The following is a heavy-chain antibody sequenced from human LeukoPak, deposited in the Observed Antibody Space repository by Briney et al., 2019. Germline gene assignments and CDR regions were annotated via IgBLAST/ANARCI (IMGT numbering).Heavy chain of an antibody. CDR3: AKALSLAAAGPSRDEYFQH. Sequence: GSLRLSCAASGFTFSDYYMSWIRQAPGKGLEWVSFISSSSSYTNYADSVQGRFTISRDNAKNSLYLQMNSLRAEDTAVYYCAKALSLAAAGPSRDEYFQHWGQGTLVTVSS. V-gene: IGHV3-11*05. J-gene: IGHJ1*01. CDR2: ISSSSSYT. CDR1: GFTFSDYY. D-gene: IGHD6-13*01.